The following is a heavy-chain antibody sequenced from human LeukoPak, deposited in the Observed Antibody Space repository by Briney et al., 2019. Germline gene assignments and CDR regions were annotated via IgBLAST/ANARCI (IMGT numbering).Heavy chain of an antibody. D-gene: IGHD1-1*01. J-gene: IGHJ4*02. CDR3: AREFIGTNYFDY. Sequence: ASVKVSCKASGYTFISYGISWVRQAPGQGLEWMGWISAYNGNTNYAQKLQGRVTMTTDTSTSTAYMELRSLRSDDTAVYYCAREFIGTNYFDYWGQGTLVTVSS. V-gene: IGHV1-18*01. CDR1: GYTFISYG. CDR2: ISAYNGNT.